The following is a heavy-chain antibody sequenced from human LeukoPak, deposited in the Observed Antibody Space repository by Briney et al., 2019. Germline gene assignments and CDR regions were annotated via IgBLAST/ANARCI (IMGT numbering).Heavy chain of an antibody. CDR1: GFTFSSYS. CDR3: ARESGYYGSGSPLGMDV. Sequence: GGSLRLSCAASGFTFSSYSMNWVRQAPGKGLEWVSYISSSSSTIYYADSVKGRFTISRDNAKNSLYLQMNSLRAEDTAVYYCARESGYYGSGSPLGMDVWGQGTTVTVSS. J-gene: IGHJ6*02. D-gene: IGHD3-10*01. V-gene: IGHV3-48*04. CDR2: ISSSSSTI.